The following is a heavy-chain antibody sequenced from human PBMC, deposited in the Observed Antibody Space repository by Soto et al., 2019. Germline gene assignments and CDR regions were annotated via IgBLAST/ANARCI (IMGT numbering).Heavy chain of an antibody. D-gene: IGHD1-26*01. Sequence: ASVKVSCKASGFSFSDYFMHWVRQAPGQGLEWMGIINPSGGSTSYAQKFQGRVTMTRDTSTSTVYMELSSLRSEDTAVYYCAADSGSYGPFDYWGQGTLVTVSS. CDR1: GFSFSDYF. CDR2: INPSGGST. J-gene: IGHJ4*02. V-gene: IGHV1-46*01. CDR3: AADSGSYGPFDY.